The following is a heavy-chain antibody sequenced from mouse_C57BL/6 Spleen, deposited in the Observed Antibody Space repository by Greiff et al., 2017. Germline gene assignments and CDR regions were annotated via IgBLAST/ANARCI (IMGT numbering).Heavy chain of an antibody. D-gene: IGHD2-4*01. CDR1: GFSLTSYG. J-gene: IGHJ2*01. Sequence: VQLQESGPGLVQPSQSLSITCTVSGFSLTSYGVHWVRQSPGKGLEWLGVIWSGGSKDYNAAFIYRLGIFKDNSKSQVFFKMNSLQADDTAIYYCARKLGITTDFDYWGQGTTLTVSS. V-gene: IGHV2-2*01. CDR3: ARKLGITTDFDY. CDR2: IWSGGSK.